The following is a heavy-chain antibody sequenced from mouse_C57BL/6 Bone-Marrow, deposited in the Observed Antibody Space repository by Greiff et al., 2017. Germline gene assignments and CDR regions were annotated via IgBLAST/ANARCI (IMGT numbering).Heavy chain of an antibody. V-gene: IGHV5-9-1*02. CDR3: TNYYGSPYYYAMDY. CDR2: ISSGGDYI. CDR1: GFTFSSYA. D-gene: IGHD1-1*01. Sequence: EVQLVESGEGLVKPGGSLKLSCAASGFTFSSYAMSWVRQTPEKRLEWVAYISSGGDYIYYADTVKGRFTISRDNARNTLYLQMSSLKSEDTAMYYCTNYYGSPYYYAMDYWGQGTSVTVSS. J-gene: IGHJ4*01.